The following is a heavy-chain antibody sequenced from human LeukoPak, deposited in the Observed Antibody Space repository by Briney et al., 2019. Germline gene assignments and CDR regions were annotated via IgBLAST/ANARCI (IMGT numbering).Heavy chain of an antibody. CDR1: GYTFINYG. V-gene: IGHV1-18*01. CDR2: ISAYNGNT. J-gene: IGHJ2*01. CDR3: ARDYGDIPPDWYYDL. Sequence: ASVKVSCKASGYTFINYGISWVRQAPGQGLEWMGWISAYNGNTNYAQKLQGRVTMTTDTSTSTAYMELRSLRSDDTAVYYCARDYGDIPPDWYYDLWGRGTLVTVSS. D-gene: IGHD4-17*01.